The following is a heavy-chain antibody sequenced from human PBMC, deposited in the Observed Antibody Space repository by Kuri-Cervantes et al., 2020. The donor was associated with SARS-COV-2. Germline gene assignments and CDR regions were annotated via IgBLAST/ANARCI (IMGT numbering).Heavy chain of an antibody. CDR3: ASFTLDLPYSSSWKNFDY. Sequence: SVKVSCKASGYTFTSYGISWVRQAPGQGLEWMGGIIPIFGTANYAQKFQGRVTITADESTSTAYMELRSLRSDDTAVYYCASFTLDLPYSSSWKNFDYWGQGTLVTVSS. CDR2: IIPIFGTA. J-gene: IGHJ4*02. D-gene: IGHD6-13*01. V-gene: IGHV1-69*13. CDR1: GYTFTSYG.